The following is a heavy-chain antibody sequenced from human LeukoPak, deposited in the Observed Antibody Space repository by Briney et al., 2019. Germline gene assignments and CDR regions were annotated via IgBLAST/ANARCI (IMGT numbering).Heavy chain of an antibody. D-gene: IGHD5-12*01. CDR2: IKSRPDGGTT. Sequence: GGSLRLSCAASGFTFTNAWMDWVRQAPGKGLEWVGRIKSRPDGGTTDYAAPVRGRFTISRDDSKNTLYLHMNSLKTEDTAVYYCITVYDSVANWGQGTLVTVSS. CDR1: GFTFTNAW. J-gene: IGHJ4*02. CDR3: ITVYDSVAN. V-gene: IGHV3-15*01.